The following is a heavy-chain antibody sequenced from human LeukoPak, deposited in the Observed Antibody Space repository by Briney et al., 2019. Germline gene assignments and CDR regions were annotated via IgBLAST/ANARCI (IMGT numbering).Heavy chain of an antibody. Sequence: SVKVSCKVSGYTLTEFCMHWVRQAPGKGLEWMGGFDPEDGETIYAQKFQGRVTMTEDTSTDTAYMEQSSLRSEDTAVYYCAPRIWFGELLLGPPEYWGQGTLVTVSS. V-gene: IGHV1-24*01. J-gene: IGHJ4*02. D-gene: IGHD3-10*01. CDR3: APRIWFGELLLGPPEY. CDR2: FDPEDGET. CDR1: GYTLTEFC.